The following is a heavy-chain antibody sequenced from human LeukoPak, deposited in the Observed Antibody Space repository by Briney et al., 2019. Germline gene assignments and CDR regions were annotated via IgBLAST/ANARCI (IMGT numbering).Heavy chain of an antibody. CDR1: GFTFSGYS. CDR2: ISSSSSVL. Sequence: PGGSLRLSCAASGFTFSGYSMNWVRQAPGKGLEWVSYISSSSSVLHYADSVKGRFTISRDNAKKSLYLQMNSLRDEDTAVYYCMRETMYAFDMWGQGTIVTVSS. J-gene: IGHJ3*02. CDR3: MRETMYAFDM. D-gene: IGHD1-1*01. V-gene: IGHV3-48*02.